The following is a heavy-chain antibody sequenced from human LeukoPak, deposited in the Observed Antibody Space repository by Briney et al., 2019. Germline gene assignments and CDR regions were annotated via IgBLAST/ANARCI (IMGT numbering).Heavy chain of an antibody. CDR1: GFTFNAYA. Sequence: GGSLRLSCAASGFTFNAYAMSWVRQAPGKGLEWASSISGSGGSTYYAGSVKGRFTISRDNSRNTLHLQMNSLGAEDTAVYYCASNWRGCSSTTCYGGGLDYWGQGILVTVSS. CDR2: ISGSGGST. V-gene: IGHV3-23*01. J-gene: IGHJ4*02. D-gene: IGHD2-2*01. CDR3: ASNWRGCSSTTCYGGGLDY.